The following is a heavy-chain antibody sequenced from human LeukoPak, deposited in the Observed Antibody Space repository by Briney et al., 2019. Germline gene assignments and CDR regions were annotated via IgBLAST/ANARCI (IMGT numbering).Heavy chain of an antibody. V-gene: IGHV4-34*01. D-gene: IGHD3-10*01. CDR3: AREGSYLGSGSPPLDY. Sequence: SETLSLTCAVYGGSFNNYYWSRIRQAPGKGLQWIGEINHSGTTNYNPSLKSRVTMSVDTSKSQISLKLNSVTAADTAVYYCAREGSYLGSGSPPLDYWGQGTLVTVSS. J-gene: IGHJ4*02. CDR2: INHSGTT. CDR1: GGSFNNYY.